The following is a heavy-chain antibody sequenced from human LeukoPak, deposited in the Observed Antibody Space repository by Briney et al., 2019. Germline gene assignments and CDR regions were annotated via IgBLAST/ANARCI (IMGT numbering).Heavy chain of an antibody. J-gene: IGHJ4*02. D-gene: IGHD3-10*01. Sequence: GGSLKLSCAASGFTFSSYAMSWVRQAPGKGLEWVSAISGSGGSTYYADSVKGRFTISRDNSKNTLYLQMNSLRAEDTAVYYCAKDEGYYGSGSYPDYWGQGTLVTVSS. CDR1: GFTFSSYA. CDR2: ISGSGGST. CDR3: AKDEGYYGSGSYPDY. V-gene: IGHV3-23*01.